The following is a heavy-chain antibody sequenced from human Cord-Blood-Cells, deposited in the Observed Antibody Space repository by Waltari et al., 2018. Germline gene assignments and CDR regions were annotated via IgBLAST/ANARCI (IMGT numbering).Heavy chain of an antibody. J-gene: IGHJ4*02. V-gene: IGHV1-2*02. CDR1: GSTFTGSY. Sequence: QVQLVQSWAEVKTPGASVKVSCKASGSTFTGSYMHWVRPAPGQGLEWMGWINPNSGGTNYAQKFQGRVTMTRDTSISTAYMELSRLRSDDTAVYYCAREVTITMVRGVNPFDYWGQGTLVTVSS. D-gene: IGHD3-10*01. CDR3: AREVTITMVRGVNPFDY. CDR2: INPNSGGT.